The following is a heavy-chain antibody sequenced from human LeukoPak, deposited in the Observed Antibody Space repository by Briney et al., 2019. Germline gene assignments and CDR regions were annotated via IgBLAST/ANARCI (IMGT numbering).Heavy chain of an antibody. CDR3: ARVSGPKDYYYYYYMDV. Sequence: PSETLSLTCSVSGVSISSYYWSWIRQPAGKGLEWIGRINTSGSTNYNPSLKSRVTISVDTSKNQFSLKLSSVTAADTAVYYCARVSGPKDYYYYYYMDVWGKGTTVTVSS. V-gene: IGHV4-4*07. CDR1: GVSISSYY. CDR2: INTSGST. D-gene: IGHD6-19*01. J-gene: IGHJ6*03.